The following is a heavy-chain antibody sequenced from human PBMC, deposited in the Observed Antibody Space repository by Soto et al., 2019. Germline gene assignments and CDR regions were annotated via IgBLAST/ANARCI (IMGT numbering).Heavy chain of an antibody. CDR2: ISGSGGST. V-gene: IGHV3-23*01. J-gene: IGHJ6*02. CDR3: AKDGGYCSSTSCSTLPPYYYYGMDV. CDR1: GFTFSSYA. D-gene: IGHD2-2*02. Sequence: EVQLLESGGGLVQPGGSLRLSCAASGFTFSSYAMSWVRQAPGKGLEWVSAISGSGGSTYYADSVKGRFTISRDNSKNTLYLQMNSLRAEDTAVYYCAKDGGYCSSTSCSTLPPYYYYGMDVWGQGTTVTVSS.